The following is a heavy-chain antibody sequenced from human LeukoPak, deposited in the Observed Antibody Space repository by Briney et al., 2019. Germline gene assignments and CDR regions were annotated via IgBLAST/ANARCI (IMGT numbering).Heavy chain of an antibody. CDR2: IYPGDSDT. Sequence: MAGESLKISCKGSGYSFTSYWIGWVRQMPGKGLEWMGIIYPGDSDTTYSPSFQGQVTISADKSISTAYLQWSSLKASDSAMYYCGRIPAAGSLKGSFDIWGQGTMVTVSS. CDR1: GYSFTSYW. V-gene: IGHV5-51*01. D-gene: IGHD6-13*01. J-gene: IGHJ3*02. CDR3: GRIPAAGSLKGSFDI.